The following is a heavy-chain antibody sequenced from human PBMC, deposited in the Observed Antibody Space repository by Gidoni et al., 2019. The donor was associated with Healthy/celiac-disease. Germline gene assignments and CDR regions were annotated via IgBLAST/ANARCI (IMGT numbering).Heavy chain of an antibody. D-gene: IGHD1-7*01. Sequence: QVQLVESGGGVVQPGRSLRLSCAASGFTFSSYDMHWVRQAPGKGLEWVAVISYDGSNKYYADSVKGRFTISRDNSKNTLYLQMNSLRAEDTAVYYCAKDKRTRPPSWGMDVWGQGTTVTVSS. CDR2: ISYDGSNK. V-gene: IGHV3-30*18. CDR3: AKDKRTRPPSWGMDV. CDR1: GFTFSSYD. J-gene: IGHJ6*02.